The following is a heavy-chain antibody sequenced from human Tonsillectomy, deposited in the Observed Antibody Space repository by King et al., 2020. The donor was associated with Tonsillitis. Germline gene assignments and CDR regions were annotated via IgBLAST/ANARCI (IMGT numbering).Heavy chain of an antibody. J-gene: IGHJ4*02. Sequence: EVQLVESGGGLVKPGGSLRLSCAASGFTFTKAWMNWVRQSPGKGLEWVGRIKTKTDGGTTDYAAPVKGRFTISRDDSKNTLYLQMNSLQTEDTAVYYCTSRPWFDYWGQGTLVTVSS. V-gene: IGHV3-15*07. CDR3: TSRPWFDY. CDR1: GFTFTKAW. CDR2: IKTKTDGGTT.